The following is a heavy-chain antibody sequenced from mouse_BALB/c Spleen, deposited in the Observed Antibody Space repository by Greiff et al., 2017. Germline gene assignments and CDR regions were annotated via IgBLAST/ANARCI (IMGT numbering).Heavy chain of an antibody. CDR1: GYTFTDYN. CDR2: IYPYNGGT. J-gene: IGHJ2*01. V-gene: IGHV1S29*02. D-gene: IGHD1-1*01. Sequence: EVKLVESGPELVKPGASVKISCKASGYTFTDYNMHWVKQSHGKSLEWIGYIYPYNGGTGYNQKFKSKATLTVDNSSSTAYMELRSLTSEDSAVYYCAREDYGSSYFDYWGQGTTLTVSS. CDR3: AREDYGSSYFDY.